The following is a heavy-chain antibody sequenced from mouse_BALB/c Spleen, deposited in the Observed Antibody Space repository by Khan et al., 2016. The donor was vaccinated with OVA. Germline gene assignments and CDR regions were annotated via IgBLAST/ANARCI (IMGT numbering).Heavy chain of an antibody. D-gene: IGHD2-14*01. CDR2: IWRGGNT. J-gene: IGHJ2*01. V-gene: IGHV2-2*02. CDR3: ARNYRYFDY. Sequence: QVQLQQSGPGLVQPSQSLSITCTVSGFSLSSNGVHWVRQSPGKGLEWLGVIWRGGNTDYNAAFISRLSINKDNSKSQVFFKMNSLQANDTAIYYCARNYRYFDYWGQGTTLTVSA. CDR1: GFSLSSNG.